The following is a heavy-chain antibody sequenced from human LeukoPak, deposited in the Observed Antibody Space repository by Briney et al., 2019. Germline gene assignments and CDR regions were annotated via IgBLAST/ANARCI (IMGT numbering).Heavy chain of an antibody. J-gene: IGHJ4*02. V-gene: IGHV4-31*03. CDR2: IYYSGST. CDR3: ARGVLLWFGELFDY. Sequence: PSETLSLTCTVSGGSISSGGYYWGWIRQRPGKGLEWIGYIYYSGSTYYNPSLKSRVTISVDTSKNQFSLKLSSVTAADTAVYYCARGVLLWFGELFDYWGQGTLVTVSS. CDR1: GGSISSGGYY. D-gene: IGHD3-10*01.